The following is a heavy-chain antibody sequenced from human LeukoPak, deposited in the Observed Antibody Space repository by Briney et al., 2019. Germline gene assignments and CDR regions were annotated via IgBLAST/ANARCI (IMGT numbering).Heavy chain of an antibody. CDR2: IGVAANT. CDR1: GFTFSSYD. V-gene: IGHV3-13*01. Sequence: GGSLRLSCAASGFTFSSYDMHWVRQATGKGLEWVSAIGVAANTFYSGSVKGRFTISRENAKNSLYLLMSSLRAEDTAVYYCVRQETPHGNFDYWGQGTLVTVS. D-gene: IGHD1-26*01. CDR3: VRQETPHGNFDY. J-gene: IGHJ4*02.